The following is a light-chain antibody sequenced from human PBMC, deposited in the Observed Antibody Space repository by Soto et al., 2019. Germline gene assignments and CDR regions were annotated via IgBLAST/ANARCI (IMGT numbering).Light chain of an antibody. CDR1: SSDLGSYNQ. Sequence: QSALTQPASVSGSPGQSITISCTGTSSDLGSYNQVSWYQQHPGKAPKLMIYDGNKRPSGVSNRISGSKSANTASLTISGLQTEDEADYYCCSYAGTNTFVFGTGTKVTVL. CDR2: DGN. CDR3: CSYAGTNTFV. V-gene: IGLV2-23*01. J-gene: IGLJ1*01.